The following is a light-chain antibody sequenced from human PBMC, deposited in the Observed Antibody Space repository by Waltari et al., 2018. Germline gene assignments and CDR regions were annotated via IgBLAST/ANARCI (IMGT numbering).Light chain of an antibody. CDR1: QSISSW. Sequence: DIQMTQSPSTLSASVGDRVPITCRASQSISSWLAWFQQKPGKAPNLLIYQASSLESGAPSRFSGSGSGTEFTLTISSLQPDDFATYYCQQYDSYSPTFGQGTKVEIK. V-gene: IGKV1-5*03. J-gene: IGKJ1*01. CDR3: QQYDSYSPT. CDR2: QAS.